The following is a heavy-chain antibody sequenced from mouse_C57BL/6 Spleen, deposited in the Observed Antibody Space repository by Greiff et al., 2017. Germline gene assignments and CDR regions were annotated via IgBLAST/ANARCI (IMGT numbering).Heavy chain of an antibody. V-gene: IGHV1-74*01. CDR3: AINGYGSSPFAY. J-gene: IGHJ3*01. Sequence: QVQLHQPGAELVKPGASVKVSCKASGYTFTSYWMHWVKQRPGQGLEWIGMIHPSDSDTNYNQKFKGKATFTVDKSSSTAYMQLSSLTSEDSAVYYCAINGYGSSPFAYWGQGTLVTVSA. CDR1: GYTFTSYW. D-gene: IGHD1-1*01. CDR2: IHPSDSDT.